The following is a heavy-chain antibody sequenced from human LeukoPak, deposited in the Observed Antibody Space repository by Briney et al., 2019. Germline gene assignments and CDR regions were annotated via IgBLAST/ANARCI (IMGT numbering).Heavy chain of an antibody. J-gene: IGHJ3*02. CDR1: GFTFSIYA. Sequence: GGSLRLSCAASGFTFSIYAMSWVRQAPGKRLEWVSAISGSGGSTYYADSVKGRLTISRDNSKNSLYLQMNSLRTEDTALYYCAKVSASSWLGAFDIWGQGTMVTVSS. CDR3: AKVSASSWLGAFDI. CDR2: ISGSGGST. D-gene: IGHD6-13*01. V-gene: IGHV3-23*01.